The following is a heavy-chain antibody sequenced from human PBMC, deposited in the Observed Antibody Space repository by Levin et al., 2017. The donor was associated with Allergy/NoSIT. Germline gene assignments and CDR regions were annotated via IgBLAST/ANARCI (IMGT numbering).Heavy chain of an antibody. CDR2: IYLSGST. D-gene: IGHD5-18*01. Sequence: PGKGLEWIGNIYLSGSTYYNPSLKSRVTISVDRSKHQFSLNLSSVTAADTAAYYCARVAGYSYGYYFDYWGPGTLVTVSS. V-gene: IGHV4-30-2*01. CDR3: ARVAGYSYGYYFDY. J-gene: IGHJ4*02.